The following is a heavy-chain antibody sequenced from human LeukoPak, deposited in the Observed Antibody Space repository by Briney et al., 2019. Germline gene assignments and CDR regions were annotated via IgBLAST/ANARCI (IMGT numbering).Heavy chain of an antibody. J-gene: IGHJ4*02. CDR3: ARHGGYSGYASPYYFDY. V-gene: IGHV4-39*01. Sequence: PSETLSLTCTVSGDSISSSSYYWAWIRQPPGKGLEWIGTSYYSGSTYYSPSLKSRVTISVDTSKNQFSLKLSSVTAADTAVYYCARHGGYSGYASPYYFDYWGQGTLVTVSS. D-gene: IGHD5-12*01. CDR2: SYYSGST. CDR1: GDSISSSSYY.